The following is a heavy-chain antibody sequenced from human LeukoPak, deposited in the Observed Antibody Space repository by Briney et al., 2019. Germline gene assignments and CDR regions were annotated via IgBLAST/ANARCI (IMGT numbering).Heavy chain of an antibody. V-gene: IGHV4-34*01. CDR2: INHSGST. CDR1: GGSFSGYY. J-gene: IGHJ5*02. Sequence: SETLSLTCAVYGGSFSGYYWSWIRQPPGKGLGWIGEINHSGSTNYNPSLKSRVTISVDTSKNQFSLKLSSVTAADTAVYYCARLVYQLLTNWFDPWGQGTLVTVSS. CDR3: ARLVYQLLTNWFDP. D-gene: IGHD2-2*01.